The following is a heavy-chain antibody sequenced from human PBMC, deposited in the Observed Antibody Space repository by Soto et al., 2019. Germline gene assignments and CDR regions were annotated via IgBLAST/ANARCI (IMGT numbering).Heavy chain of an antibody. D-gene: IGHD2-15*01. CDR1: VYTLTGYY. CDR2: INPNSGGT. Sequence: VSCQASVYTLTGYYMCWLRQATGQGLEWMGWINPNSGGTNYAQKFQGRVTMTRDTSISTAYMELSRLRSDDTAVYYCARGIGRDYYGMDVWGQGNKVTCSS. CDR3: ARGIGRDYYGMDV. V-gene: IGHV1-2*02. J-gene: IGHJ6*02.